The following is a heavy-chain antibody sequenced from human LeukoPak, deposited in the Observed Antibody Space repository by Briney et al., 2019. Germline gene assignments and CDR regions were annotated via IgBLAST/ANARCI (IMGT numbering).Heavy chain of an antibody. CDR1: GYTFTGYW. Sequence: ASVKVSCKAFGYTFTGYWMHWVRQAPGQGPEWMGVISPSGGSTIYAQKFKGRVTLTRDMSTSTDYLELSSLRSEDTAVYYCARGGDTAMVPRGWFDPWGQGTLVTVSS. V-gene: IGHV1-46*01. CDR3: ARGGDTAMVPRGWFDP. CDR2: ISPSGGST. D-gene: IGHD5-18*01. J-gene: IGHJ5*02.